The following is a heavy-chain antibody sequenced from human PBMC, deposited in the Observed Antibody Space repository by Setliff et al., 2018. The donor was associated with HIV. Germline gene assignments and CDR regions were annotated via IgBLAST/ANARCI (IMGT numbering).Heavy chain of an antibody. CDR1: GITFNTYA. J-gene: IGHJ4*02. Sequence: ESLKISCAASGITFNTYAMHWVRQAPGKGLEWVANINQDGSEKHYVDSVTGRFAISRDNSKNTLYLQMNSLRAEDTAVYYCAKATGSATSPRGSFDYLGRGTLVTVSS. CDR3: AKATGSATSPRGSFDY. CDR2: INQDGSEK. D-gene: IGHD3-16*01. V-gene: IGHV3-7*03.